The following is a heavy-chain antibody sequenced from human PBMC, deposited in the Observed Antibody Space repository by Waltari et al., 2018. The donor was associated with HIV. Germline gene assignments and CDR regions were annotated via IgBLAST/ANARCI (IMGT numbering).Heavy chain of an antibody. CDR3: ARAVQGYCSGGSCENYFDY. D-gene: IGHD2-15*01. V-gene: IGHV4-39*01. CDR1: GGSIRSSSYY. CDR2: IYYSGTT. Sequence: QLQLQESGPGLVKPSETLSLACTVAGGSIRSSSYYWSWIRQPPGKGLAWIGCIYYSGTTYYNPSLKSRVTISVDTSKNQFSLKLSSVTAADTAVYYCARAVQGYCSGGSCENYFDYWGQGTLVTVSS. J-gene: IGHJ4*02.